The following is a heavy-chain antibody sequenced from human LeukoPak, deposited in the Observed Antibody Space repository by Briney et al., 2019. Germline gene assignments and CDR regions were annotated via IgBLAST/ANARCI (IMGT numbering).Heavy chain of an antibody. CDR1: GYTFTSYG. Sequence: GASVKVSCKASGYTFTSYGISWVRQAPGQGLEWMGWISAYNGNINYAQKLQGRVTMTTDTSTSTAYMELRSLRSDDTAVYYCARDLPRPAAMYYYYGMDVWGQGTTVTVSS. CDR3: ARDLPRPAAMYYYYGMDV. J-gene: IGHJ6*02. V-gene: IGHV1-18*01. CDR2: ISAYNGNI. D-gene: IGHD2-2*01.